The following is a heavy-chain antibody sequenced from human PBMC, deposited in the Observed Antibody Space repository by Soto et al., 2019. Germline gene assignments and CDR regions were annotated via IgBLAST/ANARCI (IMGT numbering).Heavy chain of an antibody. Sequence: GGSLRLSCAASGFTFSSYGMHWVRQAPGKGLEWVAVISYDGSNKYYADSVKGRFTISRDNSKNTLYLQMNSLRAEDTAVYYCARDITMIVVVTPDYYYGMDVWGQGTKVTVSS. J-gene: IGHJ6*02. CDR1: GFTFSSYG. D-gene: IGHD3-22*01. V-gene: IGHV3-30*03. CDR2: ISYDGSNK. CDR3: ARDITMIVVVTPDYYYGMDV.